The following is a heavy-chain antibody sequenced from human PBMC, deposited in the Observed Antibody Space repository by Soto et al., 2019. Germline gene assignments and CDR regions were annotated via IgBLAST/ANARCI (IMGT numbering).Heavy chain of an antibody. Sequence: GSLRLSCAGSGYPFARDAMSWVRQVPGKGLQWVASVSGSGADKHYSDYVSGRYSIARENSKNTHFLQPNSLRAEDTAVYYCAKAAPTVTTFWDVWGQGTLVTVSS. CDR3: AKAAPTVTTFWDV. CDR2: VSGSGADK. J-gene: IGHJ4*02. D-gene: IGHD4-17*01. V-gene: IGHV3-23*01. CDR1: GYPFARDA.